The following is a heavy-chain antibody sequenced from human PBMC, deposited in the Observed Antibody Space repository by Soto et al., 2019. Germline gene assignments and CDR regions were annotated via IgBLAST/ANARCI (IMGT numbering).Heavy chain of an antibody. CDR2: IYYSGST. J-gene: IGHJ6*02. CDR3: ARDADYGGSRGGMDV. D-gene: IGHD4-17*01. Sequence: QVRLEESGPGLVKPSETLSLICSVSGGSVNNADYFWSWIRHHPENGLEWIGYIYYSGSTRYNPSFKTRATLSIDTSKNQFSLRLNSVTVADTAVYFCARDADYGGSRGGMDVWGRGITVTVSS. CDR1: GGSVNNADYF. V-gene: IGHV4-31*03.